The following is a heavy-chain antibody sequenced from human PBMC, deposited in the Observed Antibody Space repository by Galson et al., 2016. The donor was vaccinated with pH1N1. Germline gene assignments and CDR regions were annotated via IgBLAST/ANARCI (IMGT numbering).Heavy chain of an antibody. CDR1: GFTFRSYA. Sequence: SLRLSCAGSGFTFRSYAMSWVRLAPGKELQWVSTISATGGSTYYVDSVKGRFTISRDNSRNTLHLQMNGLRDEDTALYWCAKDLVRSVPHQGYLDLWGRGTLVTFSS. D-gene: IGHD2-2*01. J-gene: IGHJ2*01. CDR3: AKDLVRSVPHQGYLDL. V-gene: IGHV3-23*01. CDR2: ISATGGST.